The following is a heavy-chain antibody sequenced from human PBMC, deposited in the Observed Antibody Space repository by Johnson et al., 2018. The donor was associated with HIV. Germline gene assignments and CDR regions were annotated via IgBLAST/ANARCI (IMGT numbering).Heavy chain of an antibody. V-gene: IGHV3-30-3*01. CDR2: ISYDGSNK. D-gene: IGHD6-13*01. CDR3: AKVGIAAAGYDAFDI. J-gene: IGHJ3*02. CDR1: GFTFSSYA. Sequence: VQLVESGGGVVQPGRSLRLSCAASGFTFSSYAMHWVRQAPGKGLEWVAVISYDGSNKYYADSVKGRFTISRDNSKNTLYLQMNSLRAEDTAVYYCAKVGIAAAGYDAFDIWGQGTMVTVSS.